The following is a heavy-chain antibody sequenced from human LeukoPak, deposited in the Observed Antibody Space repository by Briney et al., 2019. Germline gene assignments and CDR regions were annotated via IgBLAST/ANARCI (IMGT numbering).Heavy chain of an antibody. CDR1: GGSITTPTYY. CDR2: IYYTGAT. D-gene: IGHD1-1*01. Sequence: SGTLSLTCTVSGGSITTPTYYWGWIRQPPGKGLEWIGTIYYTGATYYNPSLKSQVTISVDTSKNQFSMRLTSVTAADTSVYFCVREAHASIWNYFDYWGQGTLVPVSS. CDR3: VREAHASIWNYFDY. J-gene: IGHJ4*02. V-gene: IGHV4-39*07.